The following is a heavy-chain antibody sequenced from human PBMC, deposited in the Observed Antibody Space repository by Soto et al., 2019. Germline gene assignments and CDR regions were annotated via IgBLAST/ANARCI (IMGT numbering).Heavy chain of an antibody. D-gene: IGHD3-9*01. J-gene: IGHJ6*03. V-gene: IGHV1-8*01. Sequence: ASVKVSCKASGYTFTSYDINWVRQATGQGLEWMGWMNPNSGNTGYAQKFQGRVTMTRNTSISTAYMELSSLRSEDTAVYYCARTRILTGSRYYYYYYMEVWGKWTAVTVSS. CDR3: ARTRILTGSRYYYYYYMEV. CDR2: MNPNSGNT. CDR1: GYTFTSYD.